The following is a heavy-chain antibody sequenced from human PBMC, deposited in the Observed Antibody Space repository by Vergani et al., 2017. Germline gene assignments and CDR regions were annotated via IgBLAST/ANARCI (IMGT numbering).Heavy chain of an antibody. CDR1: GGSISSGDYY. V-gene: IGHV4-30-4*08. CDR2: IYYSGRT. CDR3: AILYYYCSGSNYNRPYYFDY. Sequence: QVQLQESGPGLVKPSQTLSLTCTVSGGSISSGDYYWSWIRQPPGKGLEWIGYIYYSGRTYYNPSLKSRVTISVDTSKNQFSLKLSSVTAADTAVYYCAILYYYCSGSNYNRPYYFDYWDQGTLVTVSS. J-gene: IGHJ4*02. D-gene: IGHD3-10*01.